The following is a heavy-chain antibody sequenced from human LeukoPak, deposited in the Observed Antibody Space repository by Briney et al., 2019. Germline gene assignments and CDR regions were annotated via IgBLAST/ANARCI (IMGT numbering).Heavy chain of an antibody. V-gene: IGHV1-46*01. CDR3: ARGDPTYSSGWSNWFDP. Sequence: ASVKVSSKASGYTFTSYYMHWVRQAPGQGLEWMGIINPSGGSTSYAQKFQSTITMTRATSTSKVHMKLSSVRSEDTAVYYCARGDPTYSSGWSNWFDPWGQGTLVTVSS. D-gene: IGHD6-19*01. CDR2: INPSGGST. J-gene: IGHJ5*02. CDR1: GYTFTSYY.